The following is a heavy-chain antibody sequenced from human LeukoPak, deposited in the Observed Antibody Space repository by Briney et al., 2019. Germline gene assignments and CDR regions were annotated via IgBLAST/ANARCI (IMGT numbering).Heavy chain of an antibody. V-gene: IGHV3-23*01. J-gene: IGHJ4*02. CDR2: ISASGGST. CDR1: GFTFSSYA. CDR3: AKGLNGYDFDY. Sequence: GGSLRLSCAASGFTFSSYAMSWVRQAPGKGLGWVSSISASGGSTYYADSVKGRFTISRDNSQNTLYLQLNSLRAEDTAVYYCAKGLNGYDFDYWGQGALVTVSS. D-gene: IGHD5-12*01.